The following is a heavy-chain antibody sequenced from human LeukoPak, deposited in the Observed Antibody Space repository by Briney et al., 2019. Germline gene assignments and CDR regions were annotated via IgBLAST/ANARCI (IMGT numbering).Heavy chain of an antibody. Sequence: ASVKVSCKASGYTFTSYDINWVRQATGQGLEWMGWMNPNSGNTGYAQKFQGRVTMTGNTSISTAYMELSSLRSEDTAVYYCAKDPVRPLSGYPSGWYFDLWGRGTLVTVSS. CDR3: AKDPVRPLSGYPSGWYFDL. CDR1: GYTFTSYD. J-gene: IGHJ2*01. CDR2: MNPNSGNT. V-gene: IGHV1-8*01. D-gene: IGHD3-3*01.